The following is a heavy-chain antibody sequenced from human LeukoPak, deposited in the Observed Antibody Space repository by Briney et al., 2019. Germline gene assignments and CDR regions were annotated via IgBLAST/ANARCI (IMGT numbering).Heavy chain of an antibody. CDR3: ARVGVAAAGASWFDP. V-gene: IGHV7-4-1*02. D-gene: IGHD6-13*01. Sequence: ASVKVSCKASGYTFTSYAMHWVRQAPGQGLEWMGWINTNTGNPTYAQGFTGRFVFSLDTSVSTAYLQISSLKAEDTAVYYCARVGVAAAGASWFDPWGQGTLVTVSS. J-gene: IGHJ5*02. CDR2: INTNTGNP. CDR1: GYTFTSYA.